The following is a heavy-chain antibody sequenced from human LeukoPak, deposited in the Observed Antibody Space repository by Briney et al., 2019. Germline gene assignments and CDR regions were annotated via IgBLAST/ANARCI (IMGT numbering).Heavy chain of an antibody. CDR2: INHSGST. CDR1: GGSFSGYY. CDR3: ARGGPTYYYDSSGYYLSF. J-gene: IGHJ4*02. D-gene: IGHD3-22*01. V-gene: IGHV4-34*01. Sequence: PSETLPLTCAVYGGSFSGYYWSWIRQPPGKGLEWIGEINHSGSTNYNPSLKSRVTISVDTSKNQFSLKLSSVTAADTAVYYCARGGPTYYYDSSGYYLSFWGQGTLVTVSS.